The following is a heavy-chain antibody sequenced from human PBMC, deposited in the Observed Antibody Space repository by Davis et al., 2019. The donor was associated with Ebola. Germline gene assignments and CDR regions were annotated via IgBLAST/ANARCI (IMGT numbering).Heavy chain of an antibody. CDR2: ISSSSSYI. Sequence: GESLKISCAASGFTFSSYSMNWVRQAPGKGLEWVSSISSSSSYIYYADSVKGRFTISRDNAENTLSLQMNSLRAEDTGVYYCLAYNNNWHVVWGQGTLVTVSS. CDR1: GFTFSSYS. V-gene: IGHV3-21*01. J-gene: IGHJ4*02. CDR3: LAYNNNWHVV. D-gene: IGHD1-1*01.